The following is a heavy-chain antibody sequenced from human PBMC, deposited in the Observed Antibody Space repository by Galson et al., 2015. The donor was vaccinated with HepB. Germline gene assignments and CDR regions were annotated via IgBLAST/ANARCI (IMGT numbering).Heavy chain of an antibody. CDR3: ARDIVVVPAAQTDHFDY. Sequence: LEWVSSISSSSYIYYADSVKGRFTISRDNAKNSLYLQMNSLRAEDTAVYYCARDIVVVPAAQTDHFDYWGQGTLVTVSS. CDR2: ISSSSYI. D-gene: IGHD2-2*01. J-gene: IGHJ4*02. V-gene: IGHV3-69-1*01.